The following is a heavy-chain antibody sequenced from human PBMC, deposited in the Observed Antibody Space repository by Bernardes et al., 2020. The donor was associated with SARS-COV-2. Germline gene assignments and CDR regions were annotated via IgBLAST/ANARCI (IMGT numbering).Heavy chain of an antibody. D-gene: IGHD1-1*01. V-gene: IGHV3-33*01. CDR3: ASRGLEPGPGAYLQY. Sequence: VGSLRLSCAASGFIFRNSGMHWVRQAPGPGLEWVADLWYDGRKKYYADSVKGRFTISRDNSKNTMYLQMNSLSAEDTAVYYCASRGLEPGPGAYLQYWGQGTLVTVSS. CDR2: LWYDGRKK. J-gene: IGHJ1*01. CDR1: GFIFRNSG.